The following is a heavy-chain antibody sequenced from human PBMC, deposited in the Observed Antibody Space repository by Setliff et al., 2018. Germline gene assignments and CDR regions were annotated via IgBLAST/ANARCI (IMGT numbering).Heavy chain of an antibody. CDR2: INTNTGNP. CDR3: ARDSSGWSGFSRLVGVYYYYMDV. V-gene: IGHV7-4-1*02. D-gene: IGHD6-19*01. CDR1: GYTFTSYY. Sequence: RASVKVSCKASGYTFTSYYMHWVRQAPGQGLEWMGWINTNTGNPTYAQGFTGRFVFSLDTSVSTAYLQISSLKAEDTAVYYCARDSSGWSGFSRLVGVYYYYMDVWGKGTTVTVSS. J-gene: IGHJ6*03.